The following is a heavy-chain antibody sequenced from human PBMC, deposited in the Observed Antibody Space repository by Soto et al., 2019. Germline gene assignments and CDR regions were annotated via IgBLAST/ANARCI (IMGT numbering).Heavy chain of an antibody. D-gene: IGHD5-12*01. V-gene: IGHV1-18*04. Sequence: QVQLVQSGAEVKKPGASVKVSCKASGYTFTSYGISLLRHAPGQGLEWMGWTSADDGNTNYAQKLQGRVTMTTATSTSTAYMELRSLRSDDTAVYYCARDLGGYDSVGALGYWGQGTLVTVSS. CDR1: GYTFTSYG. CDR2: TSADDGNT. CDR3: ARDLGGYDSVGALGY. J-gene: IGHJ4*02.